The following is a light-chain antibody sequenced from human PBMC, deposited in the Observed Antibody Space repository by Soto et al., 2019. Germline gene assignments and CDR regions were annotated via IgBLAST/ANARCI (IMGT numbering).Light chain of an antibody. CDR1: QSVNSY. CDR2: GAS. CDR3: QQYNQWPLT. J-gene: IGKJ4*01. Sequence: TVMTQSPATLSVSPGERATLSCRAGQSVNSYLAWYQQKPGHAPRLLIRGASARATGIPARFSGSGSGTEFTLTISSLQSEDFAVYCCQQYNQWPLTFGGGTKGEI. V-gene: IGKV3-15*01.